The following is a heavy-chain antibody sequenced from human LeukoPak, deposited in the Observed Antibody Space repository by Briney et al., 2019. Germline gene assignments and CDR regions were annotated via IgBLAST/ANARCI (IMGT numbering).Heavy chain of an antibody. CDR2: ISAYNGNT. V-gene: IGHV1-18*01. Sequence: GSVKVSCKASRYTFTSYGISWVRQAPGQGLEWMGWISAYNGNTNSAQKLQGRVTMTTDTCTSTAYMELRSLRSDDTAVYYCARVTTTSDAFDIWGQGTMVTVSS. CDR3: ARVTTTSDAFDI. J-gene: IGHJ3*02. D-gene: IGHD4-17*01. CDR1: RYTFTSYG.